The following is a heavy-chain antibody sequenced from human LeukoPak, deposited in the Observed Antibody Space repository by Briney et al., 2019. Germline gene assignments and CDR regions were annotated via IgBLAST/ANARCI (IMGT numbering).Heavy chain of an antibody. CDR3: ASVLDLDV. CDR1: GFTFSSYS. D-gene: IGHD2-8*02. CDR2: ISGSSSYI. J-gene: IGHJ6*04. Sequence: PGGSLRLSCAASGFTFSSYSMNWVRQAPGKGLEWVSSISGSSSYIYYADSVKGRFSISRDNAKNSLYLQMNSLRAEDTAVYYCASVLDLDVWGKGTTVTVSS. V-gene: IGHV3-21*01.